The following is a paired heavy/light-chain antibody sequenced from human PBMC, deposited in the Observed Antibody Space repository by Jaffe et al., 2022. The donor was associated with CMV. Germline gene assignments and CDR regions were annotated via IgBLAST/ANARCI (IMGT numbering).Heavy chain of an antibody. V-gene: IGHV4-59*01. D-gene: IGHD5-18*01. CDR2: IYYTGST. J-gene: IGHJ4*02. Sequence: QVQLQESGPGLVKPSETLSLTCSVSGGSISNYHWSWIRQPPGKGLEWIGYIYYTGSTNYNPSLKTRVTISVDTSKNEFSLKLISVTAADTAVYYCARYSYGGGYFDNWGQGTLVTVSS. CDR1: GGSISNYH. CDR3: ARYSYGGGYFDN.
Light chain of an antibody. V-gene: IGKV1-5*03. CDR2: RAS. J-gene: IGKJ1*01. CDR3: QQYYSYLRT. Sequence: DIQMTQSPSTLSASVGDRVTITCRASQSISTSLAWYQQKPGRAPKLLIYRASSLESGVPSSFSGSGSGTEFTLTISSLQPDDFATYYCQQYYSYLRTFGQGTKVEF. CDR1: QSISTS.